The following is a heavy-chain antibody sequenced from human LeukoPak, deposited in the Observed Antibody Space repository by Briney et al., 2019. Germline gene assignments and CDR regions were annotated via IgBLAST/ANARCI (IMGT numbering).Heavy chain of an antibody. CDR1: GFTFSSYA. CDR3: ARDSVVAAAVFDY. J-gene: IGHJ4*02. CDR2: ISYDGSNK. Sequence: GRSLRLSCAASGFTFSSYAMHWVRQAPGKGLEWVAVISYDGSNKYYADSVKGRFTISRDNSKNTLYLQMNSLRAEDTAVYYCARDSVVAAAVFDYWGQGTLVTVSS. D-gene: IGHD6-13*01. V-gene: IGHV3-30*04.